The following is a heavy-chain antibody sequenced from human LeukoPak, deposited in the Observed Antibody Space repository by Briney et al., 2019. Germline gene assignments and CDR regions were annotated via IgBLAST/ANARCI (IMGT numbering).Heavy chain of an antibody. D-gene: IGHD1-14*01. V-gene: IGHV3-53*01. CDR2: LYSDGNT. CDR1: GFTVITND. Sequence: GGSLRLSCAASGFTVITNDMTWVRRPPRKGLEWGSVLYSDGNTKYADSVQGRFTISRDNSNNTLYLEMNSLSPDDTAVYYCARGVEPLAANTLAYWGQGTLVTVSS. CDR3: ARGVEPLAANTLAY. J-gene: IGHJ4*02.